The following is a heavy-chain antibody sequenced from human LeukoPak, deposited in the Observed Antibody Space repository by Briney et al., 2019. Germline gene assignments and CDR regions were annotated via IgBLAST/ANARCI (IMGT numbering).Heavy chain of an antibody. D-gene: IGHD6-13*01. V-gene: IGHV4-61*02. CDR1: GDSITSSAFY. J-gene: IGHJ4*02. Sequence: SETLSLTCTVSGDSITSSAFYWSWIRQPAGKGLEWIGRIYTSGNTNYNPSLRSPVTMSVDTSKNQFSLRLSSVTAADTAVYYCARGFGSSWYYFDYWGQGILVTVSS. CDR3: ARGFGSSWYYFDY. CDR2: IYTSGNT.